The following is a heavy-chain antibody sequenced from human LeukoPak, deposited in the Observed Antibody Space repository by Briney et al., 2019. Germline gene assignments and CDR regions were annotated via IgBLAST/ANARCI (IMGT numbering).Heavy chain of an antibody. CDR1: GFTFSSYV. CDR3: TRDPTHDSIFDI. Sequence: GGSLRLSCAASGFTFSSYVMNWVRQAPGKGLEWVGFIRSKAYGGTTEYAASVKGRFTISRDDSKSIAYLQMNSLKTEDTAVYYCTRDPTHDSIFDIWGQGTMVTVSS. V-gene: IGHV3-49*04. J-gene: IGHJ3*02. CDR2: IRSKAYGGTT. D-gene: IGHD2-21*02.